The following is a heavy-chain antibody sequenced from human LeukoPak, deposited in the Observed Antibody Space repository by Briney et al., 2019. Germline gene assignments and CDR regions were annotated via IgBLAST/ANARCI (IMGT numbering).Heavy chain of an antibody. CDR2: IYTSGST. CDR1: GGSISSYY. V-gene: IGHV4-4*07. CDR3: ARGSSRAPDYYYGMDV. Sequence: SETLSLTCTVSGGSISSYYWSWIRQPAGKGLEWIGRIYTSGSTNYNPSLKSRVTMSVDTSKNQFSLKLSSVTAADTAVYYCARGSSRAPDYYYGMDVWGQGTTVTVSS. D-gene: IGHD2-2*01. J-gene: IGHJ6*02.